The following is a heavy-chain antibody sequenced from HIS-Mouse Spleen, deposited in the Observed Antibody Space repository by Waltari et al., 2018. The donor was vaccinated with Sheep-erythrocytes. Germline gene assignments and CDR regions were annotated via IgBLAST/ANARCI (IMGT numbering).Heavy chain of an antibody. CDR1: GWSFSGYY. J-gene: IGHJ4*02. D-gene: IGHD3-9*01. V-gene: IGHV4-34*01. CDR2: INHSGST. Sequence: QVQLQQWGAGLLKPSETLSLTCAVYGWSFSGYYWSWIRQPPGKGLEWSGEINHSGSTNSTPSLKSRVTISVDTSKNQFSLKLSSVTAADTAVYYCARGGRRTGFDYWGQGTLVAVSS. CDR3: ARGGRRTGFDY.